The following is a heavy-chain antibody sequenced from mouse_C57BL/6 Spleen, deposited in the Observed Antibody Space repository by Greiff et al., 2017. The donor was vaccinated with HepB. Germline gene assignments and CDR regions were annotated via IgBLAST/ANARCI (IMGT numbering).Heavy chain of an antibody. CDR2: IYPGDGDT. Sequence: QVQLQQSGPELVKPGASVKISCKASGYAFSSSWMNWVKQRPGKGLEWIGRIYPGDGDTNYNGKFKGKATRTADKSSSTAYMQLSSLTSEDSAVYFCARGEDYYGSSPFAYWGQGTLVTVSA. J-gene: IGHJ3*01. V-gene: IGHV1-82*01. CDR3: ARGEDYYGSSPFAY. CDR1: GYAFSSSW. D-gene: IGHD1-1*01.